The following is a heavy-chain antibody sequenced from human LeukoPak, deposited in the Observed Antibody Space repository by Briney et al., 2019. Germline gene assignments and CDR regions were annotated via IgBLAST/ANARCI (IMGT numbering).Heavy chain of an antibody. CDR3: ARKSGAARRFDP. V-gene: IGHV4-34*01. CDR1: GGSFSGYY. D-gene: IGHD6-6*01. CDR2: INHSGST. Sequence: SETLSLTCAVYGGSFSGYYWSWIRQPPGKGLEWIGEINHSGSTNYNPSLKSRVTISVDTSKNQFPLKLSSVTAADTAVYYCARKSGAARRFDPWGQGTLVTVSS. J-gene: IGHJ5*02.